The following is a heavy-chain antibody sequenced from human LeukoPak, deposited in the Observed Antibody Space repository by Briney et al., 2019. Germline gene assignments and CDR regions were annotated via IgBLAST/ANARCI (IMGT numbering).Heavy chain of an antibody. V-gene: IGHV3-7*01. CDR3: ARSGYCSGGSCYSSSWFDP. Sequence: GGSLRLSCAASGFTFSSYWMSWVRQAPGKGLEWVANIKRDGREKYYVDSVKGRFTIPRDNAKNSLYLQMNSLRAEDTDVYYCARSGYCSGGSCYSSSWFDPWGQGTLVTVSS. CDR1: GFTFSSYW. J-gene: IGHJ5*02. CDR2: IKRDGREK. D-gene: IGHD2-15*01.